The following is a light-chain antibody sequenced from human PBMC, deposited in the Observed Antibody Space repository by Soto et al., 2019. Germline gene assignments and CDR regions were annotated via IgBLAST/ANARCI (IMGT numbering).Light chain of an antibody. J-gene: IGLJ3*02. CDR2: EDN. V-gene: IGLV2-8*01. CDR3: NSYGGNDGGV. CDR1: SSDSGGYYS. Sequence: QSALTQPPSASGSPGQSVTISCTGSSSDSGGYYSVSWYQQHPGKAPKLIIYEDNKRPSGVPYRFSASKSGNTASLTVSGLQAEDEADYYCNSYGGNDGGVFGGGTKLTVL.